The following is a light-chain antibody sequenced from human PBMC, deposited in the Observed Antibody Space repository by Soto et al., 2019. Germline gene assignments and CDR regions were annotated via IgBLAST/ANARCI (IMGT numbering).Light chain of an antibody. J-gene: IGKJ1*01. CDR2: GAT. CDR1: QSLGNNY. Sequence: ELTQSPGSLSLSPGQTATLSCRASQSLGNNYLAWVQQRPGQAPRLLIYGATHWASGISERFGGSGSGSEFTLTISGLAPEDSAVYYCQYYGDSPTFGQGTKVEI. V-gene: IGKV3-20*01. CDR3: QYYGDSPT.